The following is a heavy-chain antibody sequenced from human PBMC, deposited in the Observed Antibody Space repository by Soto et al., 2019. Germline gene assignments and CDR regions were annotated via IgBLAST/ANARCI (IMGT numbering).Heavy chain of an antibody. Sequence: SVKVSCKASGGTFSSYAISWVRQAPGQGLEWMGGIIPIFGTANYAQKFQGRVTITADESTSTAYMELSSLRSEDTAVYYCAREYSGVCSSTSCDDRYGMDVWGQGTTVTVSS. CDR2: IIPIFGTA. CDR3: AREYSGVCSSTSCDDRYGMDV. V-gene: IGHV1-69*13. CDR1: GGTFSSYA. J-gene: IGHJ6*02. D-gene: IGHD2-2*01.